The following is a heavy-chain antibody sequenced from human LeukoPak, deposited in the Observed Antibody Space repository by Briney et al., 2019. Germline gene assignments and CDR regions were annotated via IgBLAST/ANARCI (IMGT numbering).Heavy chain of an antibody. Sequence: ASVKVSCKASGYPFTSYGITWVRQAPGQGLEWMGWISAYNGNTKYAQKLQGRVTMTTDTSTSTDHMELRSLRSDDTAVYYCAREVIGSDSVAYWGQGTLVTVSS. CDR1: GYPFTSYG. CDR2: ISAYNGNT. CDR3: AREVIGSDSVAY. V-gene: IGHV1-18*01. D-gene: IGHD1-26*01. J-gene: IGHJ4*02.